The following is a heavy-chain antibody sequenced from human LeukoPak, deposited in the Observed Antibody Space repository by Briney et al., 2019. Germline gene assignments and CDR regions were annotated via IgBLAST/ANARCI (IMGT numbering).Heavy chain of an antibody. CDR3: ATSNSVAKHTGHRRYFDY. CDR1: GGSFSGYY. D-gene: IGHD5-12*01. CDR2: INHSGIT. J-gene: IGHJ4*02. Sequence: SETLSLTCAVYGGSFSGYYWSWIRQPPGKGLDWIGEINHSGITNYNPSLKSRVTISVDTSKNQFSLKLSSVPAAHPDVYYCATSNSVAKHTGHRRYFDYWGQGTLVTVSS. V-gene: IGHV4-34*01.